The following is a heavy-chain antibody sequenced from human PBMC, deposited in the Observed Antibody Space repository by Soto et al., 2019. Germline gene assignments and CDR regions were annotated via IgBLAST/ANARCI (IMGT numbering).Heavy chain of an antibody. Sequence: QVQLVQSGAEVKKPGSSVKVSCKASGGSFSSYTISWVRQAPGQGLEWMGRIIPILGIANYAQKFQGRVTITADKATSTAYMELSSLRSEDTAVYYCARGYCSSTRCYPSDYWGQGTLVTVSS. CDR2: IIPILGIA. CDR3: ARGYCSSTRCYPSDY. V-gene: IGHV1-69*02. CDR1: GGSFSSYT. D-gene: IGHD2-2*01. J-gene: IGHJ4*02.